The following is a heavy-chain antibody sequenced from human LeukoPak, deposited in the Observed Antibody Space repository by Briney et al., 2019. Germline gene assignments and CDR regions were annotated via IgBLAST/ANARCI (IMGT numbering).Heavy chain of an antibody. Sequence: SQTLSLTCTVSGGSISSGSYYWSWIRQPAGKGLEWIGRIYTSGSTNYNPSLKSRVTISVDTSKNQFSLKLSSVTAADTAVYYCARGGRDYGDYYWFDPWGQGTLVTVSS. CDR1: GGSISSGSYY. D-gene: IGHD4-17*01. CDR2: IYTSGST. V-gene: IGHV4-61*02. CDR3: ARGGRDYGDYYWFDP. J-gene: IGHJ5*02.